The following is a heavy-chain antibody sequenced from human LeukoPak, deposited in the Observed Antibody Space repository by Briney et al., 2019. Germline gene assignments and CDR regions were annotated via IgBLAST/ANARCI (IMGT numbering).Heavy chain of an antibody. CDR3: AISRGGKVDY. V-gene: IGHV4-59*01. CDR2: IYYSGST. CDR1: GGSISSYY. J-gene: IGHJ4*02. D-gene: IGHD2-15*01. Sequence: SETLSLTCTVSGGSISSYYWSWIRQPPGKGLEWIGYIYYSGSTNSNPSLKSRVTISVDTSKNQFSLKLSSVTAADTAVYYCAISRGGKVDYWGQGTLVTVSS.